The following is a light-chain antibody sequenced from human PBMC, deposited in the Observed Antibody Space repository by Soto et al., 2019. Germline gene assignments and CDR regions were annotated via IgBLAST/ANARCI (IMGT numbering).Light chain of an antibody. V-gene: IGLV2-14*01. CDR3: SSYTSSSTNCV. CDR2: EVS. J-gene: IGLJ1*01. CDR1: SSDVGGYNY. Sequence: QSVLTQPASVSGSPGQSITISCTGTSSDVGGYNYVSWYQQHPGKAPKLMIYEVSNRPSGVSNRFSGSKSGNTASLTISGLXAEDEADYYCSSYTSSSTNCVFGTGTKVTVL.